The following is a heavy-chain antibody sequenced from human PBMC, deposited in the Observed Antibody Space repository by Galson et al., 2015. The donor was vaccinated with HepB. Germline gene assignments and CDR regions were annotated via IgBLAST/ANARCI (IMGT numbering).Heavy chain of an antibody. V-gene: IGHV3-30*18. CDR1: GFTFSSYG. D-gene: IGHD3-9*01. CDR2: ISYDGSNK. CDR3: AKSYYDILTGYYREYFDY. Sequence: SLRLSCAASGFTFSSYGMHWVRQAPGKGLEWVAVISYDGSNKYYADSVKGRFTISRDNSKNTLYLQMNSLRAEDTAVYYCAKSYYDILTGYYREYFDYWGQGTLVTVSS. J-gene: IGHJ4*02.